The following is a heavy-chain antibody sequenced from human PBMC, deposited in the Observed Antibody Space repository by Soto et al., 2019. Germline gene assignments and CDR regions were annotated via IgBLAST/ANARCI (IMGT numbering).Heavy chain of an antibody. CDR2: ISGSGGST. CDR3: AKLPVPGSGHSYFDY. J-gene: IGHJ4*02. CDR1: GFTFSSYA. V-gene: IGHV3-23*01. Sequence: EVQLLESGGGLVQPGGSLRLSCAASGFTFSSYAMSWVRQAPGKGLEWVSAISGSGGSTYYADSVKGRFTISRDNSKNTLYLQMNSLRAEDTAVYYCAKLPVPGSGHSYFDYWGQGTLVTVAS. D-gene: IGHD3-10*01.